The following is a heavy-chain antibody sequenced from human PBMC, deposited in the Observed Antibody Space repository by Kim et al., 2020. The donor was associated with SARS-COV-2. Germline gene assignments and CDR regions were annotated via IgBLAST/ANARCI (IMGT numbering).Heavy chain of an antibody. V-gene: IGHV3-11*06. CDR3: ARDLFTYYYDSSGYYYFDY. J-gene: IGHJ4*02. Sequence: GRFTTSRDNAKNSLYLQMNSLRAEDTAVYYCARDLFTYYYDSSGYYYFDYWGQGTLVTVSS. D-gene: IGHD3-22*01.